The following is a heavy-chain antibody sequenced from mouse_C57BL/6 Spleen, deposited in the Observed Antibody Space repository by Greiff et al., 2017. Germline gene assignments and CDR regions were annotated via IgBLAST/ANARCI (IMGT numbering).Heavy chain of an antibody. Sequence: QVQLKESGAELVKPGASVKLSCKASGYTFTEYTIHWVKQRSGQGLEWIGWFYPGSGSIKYNEKFKDKATLTADKSSSTAYMKLSRLPSEGSAVYFCARHEGSSGSVAWFAYGGQGTLVTVSA. D-gene: IGHD1-3*01. J-gene: IGHJ3*01. CDR1: GYTFTEYT. V-gene: IGHV1-62-2*01. CDR3: ARHEGSSGSVAWFAY. CDR2: FYPGSGSI.